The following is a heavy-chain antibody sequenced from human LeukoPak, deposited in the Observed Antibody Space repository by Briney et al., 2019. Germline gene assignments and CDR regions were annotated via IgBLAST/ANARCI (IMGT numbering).Heavy chain of an antibody. CDR1: GGSISSSSYY. D-gene: IGHD3-22*01. J-gene: IGHJ4*02. V-gene: IGHV4-39*01. CDR3: ASRGYYYASSGYYYFDY. CDR2: IYHSGST. Sequence: KPSETLSLTCTVSGGTVSGGSISSSSYYWGWIRQPPGKGLEWIGSIYHSGSTYYNPSLKSRVTISVDTSKNQFSLKLSSVTAADTAVYYCASRGYYYASSGYYYFDYWGQGTLVTVSS.